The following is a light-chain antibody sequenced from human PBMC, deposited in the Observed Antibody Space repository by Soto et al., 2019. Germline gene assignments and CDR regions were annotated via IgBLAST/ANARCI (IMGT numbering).Light chain of an antibody. CDR2: AAS. CDR1: QSVSSSY. CDR3: QQYRLSPRT. V-gene: IGKV3-20*01. J-gene: IGKJ1*01. Sequence: EIVLTQSPGTLSLSPGERATLSCRASQSVSSSYLAWYQQKPGQAPRLFIYAASIRATGIPDRFNGSGSGPDFTLTISSLKPEDFAVYYCQQYRLSPRTFGRGTKVQIK.